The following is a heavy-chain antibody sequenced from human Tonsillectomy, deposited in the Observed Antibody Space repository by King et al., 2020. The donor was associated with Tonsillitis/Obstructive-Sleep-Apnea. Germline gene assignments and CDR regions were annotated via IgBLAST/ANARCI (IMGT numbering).Heavy chain of an antibody. V-gene: IGHV1-3*01. CDR2: INAANGYT. D-gene: IGHD2-8*01. CDR1: GYTFSSYA. CDR3: ASESPNAEGDY. J-gene: IGHJ4*02. Sequence: VQLVQSGAEVKKPGASVKLSCKASGYTFSSYAMHWVRQAPGQRPEWMGWINAANGYTEYSQQFQGRVTMTSDTSANTAFMELGSLTSGDTAVYYCASESPNAEGDYWGQGTLVTVSS.